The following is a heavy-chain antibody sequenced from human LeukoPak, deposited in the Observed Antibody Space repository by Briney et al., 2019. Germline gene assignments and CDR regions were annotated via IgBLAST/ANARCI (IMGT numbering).Heavy chain of an antibody. CDR3: ARVRDSSGYDYYYYMDV. J-gene: IGHJ6*03. CDR2: IYYWGST. V-gene: IGHV4-59*01. D-gene: IGHD3-22*01. CDR1: GGSISIYY. Sequence: SETLSLTCTVSGGSISIYYGSWTRHPPGKGLEGIGYIYYWGSTNYNPSLKSRVTISVDTSKNQFSLKLSSVTAADTAVYYCARVRDSSGYDYYYYMDVWGKGTTVTVSS.